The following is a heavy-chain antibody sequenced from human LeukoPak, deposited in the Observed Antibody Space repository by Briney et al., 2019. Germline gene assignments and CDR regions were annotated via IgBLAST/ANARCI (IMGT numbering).Heavy chain of an antibody. CDR1: GGSFSGYY. CDR2: INHSGST. V-gene: IGHV4-34*01. Sequence: SETLSLTCAVYGGSFSGYYWSWIRQPPGKGLEWIGEINHSGSTNYNPSLKSRVTISVDTSKNQFSLKLSSVTAAGTAVYYCAREKPIVRGAFDCWGQGTLVSDSS. J-gene: IGHJ4*02. CDR3: AREKPIVRGAFDC. D-gene: IGHD3-10*01.